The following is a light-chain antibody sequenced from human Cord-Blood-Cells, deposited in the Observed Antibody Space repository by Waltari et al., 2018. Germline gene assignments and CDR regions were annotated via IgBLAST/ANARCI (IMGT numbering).Light chain of an antibody. J-gene: IGLJ2*01. V-gene: IGLV2-14*01. CDR1: SRDVGGYNY. Sequence: QSALTQPASVSGSPGQSITISCTGTSRDVGGYNYVSWYQQNPGKAPKPMIYDVSNRPSVVSNRFSGPKSGNTASLTISVLQAEDEADYYCSSYTSSSTLVFGGGTKLTVL. CDR3: SSYTSSSTLV. CDR2: DVS.